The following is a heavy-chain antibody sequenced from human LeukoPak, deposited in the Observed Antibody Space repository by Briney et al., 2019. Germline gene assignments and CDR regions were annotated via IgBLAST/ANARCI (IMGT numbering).Heavy chain of an antibody. D-gene: IGHD2-2*01. J-gene: IGHJ5*02. CDR3: ARGGYCSSTSCPPEYNNWFDP. CDR2: IKPDGSEK. V-gene: IGHV3-7*01. Sequence: GGALRLSCAASGYTFSSYWMSWVRQAPGKGLEWVANIKPDGSEKYYVDSVKGRFTISRDNAKNSLYLQMNSLRAEDTAVYYCARGGYCSSTSCPPEYNNWFDPGGQGTLVTVSS. CDR1: GYTFSSYW.